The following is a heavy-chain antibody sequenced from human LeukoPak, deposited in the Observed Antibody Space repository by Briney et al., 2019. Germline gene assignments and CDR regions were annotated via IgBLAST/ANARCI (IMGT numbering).Heavy chain of an antibody. V-gene: IGHV1-69*06. CDR1: GYTFTGYY. Sequence: ASVKVSCKASGYTFTGYYIHWGRQAPGQGLEWMGGIIPIFGTANYAQKFQGRVTITADKSTSTAYMELSSLRSEDTAVYYCARDLSSGWYAFDYWGQGTLVTVSS. CDR3: ARDLSSGWYAFDY. J-gene: IGHJ4*02. CDR2: IIPIFGTA. D-gene: IGHD6-19*01.